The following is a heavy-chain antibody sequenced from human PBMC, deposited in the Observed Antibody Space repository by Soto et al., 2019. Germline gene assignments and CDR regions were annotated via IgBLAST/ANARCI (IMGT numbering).Heavy chain of an antibody. V-gene: IGHV3-30-3*01. CDR1: GFTFSSYA. Sequence: GGSLRLSCAASGFTFSSYAMHWVRQAPGKGLEWVAVISYDGSNKYYADSVKGRFTISRDNSKNTLYLQMNSLSAEDTAVYYCARDYVGYSSAFDYWGQGTLVTVSS. J-gene: IGHJ4*02. CDR2: ISYDGSNK. CDR3: ARDYVGYSSAFDY. D-gene: IGHD6-19*01.